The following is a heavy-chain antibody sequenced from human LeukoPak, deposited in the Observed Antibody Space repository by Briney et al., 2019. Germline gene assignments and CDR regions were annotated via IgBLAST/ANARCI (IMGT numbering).Heavy chain of an antibody. CDR1: GGSISSYY. V-gene: IGHV4-4*07. D-gene: IGHD5-12*01. J-gene: IGHJ4*02. CDR3: ARHPWGGYSGYEFDY. CDR2: IYTTGIT. Sequence: SETLSLTCTVSGGSISSYYWSWIRQPAGKGLEWIGRIYTTGITNYNPSLKSRVTMSVDTSKNQFSLKLSSVTAADTAVYYCARHPWGGYSGYEFDYWGQGTLVTVSS.